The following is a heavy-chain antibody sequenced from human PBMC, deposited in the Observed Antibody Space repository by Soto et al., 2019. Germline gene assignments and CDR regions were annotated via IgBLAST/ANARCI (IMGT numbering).Heavy chain of an antibody. CDR2: IIPIFGTA. Sequence: QVQLVQSGAEVKKPGSSVKVSCKASGGTFSSYAISWVRQAPGQGHEWMGGIIPIFGTANYAQKFQGRVTITADESTSTAYMELSSLRSEDTAVYYCARENCSGGSCYSEGNYYGMDVWGQGTTVTVSS. CDR1: GGTFSSYA. V-gene: IGHV1-69*01. J-gene: IGHJ6*02. CDR3: ARENCSGGSCYSEGNYYGMDV. D-gene: IGHD2-15*01.